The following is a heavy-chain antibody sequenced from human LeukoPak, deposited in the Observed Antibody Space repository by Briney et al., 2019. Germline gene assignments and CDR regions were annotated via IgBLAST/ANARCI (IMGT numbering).Heavy chain of an antibody. Sequence: PGGSLRLSCAASRFTFSSYSMNWVRQAPGKGLEGVSYISSSSSTIYYADSVKGRFTISRDNAKNSLYLQMNSLRAEDTAVYYCARVGYDFWSGLGGLDYWGQGTLVTVSS. J-gene: IGHJ4*02. CDR1: RFTFSSYS. V-gene: IGHV3-48*01. D-gene: IGHD3-3*01. CDR2: ISSSSSTI. CDR3: ARVGYDFWSGLGGLDY.